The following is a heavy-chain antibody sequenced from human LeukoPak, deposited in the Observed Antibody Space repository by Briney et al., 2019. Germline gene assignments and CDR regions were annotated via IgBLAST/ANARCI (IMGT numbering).Heavy chain of an antibody. D-gene: IGHD3-22*01. CDR3: ARGLYYYDSSGLGY. Sequence: GGSLRLSCAASGFTFSSYSMNWVRQAPGKGLEWVSSISSSSSYIYYADSVKGRFTISRDNSKNTLYLQMNSLRAEDTAVYYCARGLYYYDSSGLGYWGQGTLVTVSS. V-gene: IGHV3-21*01. J-gene: IGHJ4*02. CDR1: GFTFSSYS. CDR2: ISSSSSYI.